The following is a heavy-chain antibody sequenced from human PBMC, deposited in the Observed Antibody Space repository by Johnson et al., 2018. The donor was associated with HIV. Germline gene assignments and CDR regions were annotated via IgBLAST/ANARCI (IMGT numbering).Heavy chain of an antibody. CDR3: ARGGAHDAFDI. CDR1: GFIFSSYG. J-gene: IGHJ3*02. CDR2: IGTAGDT. Sequence: VQLVESGGGVVQPGGSLRLSCAASGFIFSSYGMHWVRQATGKGLEWVSAIGTAGDTYYPGSVKGRFTISRENAKNSLYLKMNSLRGGDTAVYYCARGGAHDAFDIWGQGTMVTVSS. V-gene: IGHV3-13*01. D-gene: IGHD3-16*01.